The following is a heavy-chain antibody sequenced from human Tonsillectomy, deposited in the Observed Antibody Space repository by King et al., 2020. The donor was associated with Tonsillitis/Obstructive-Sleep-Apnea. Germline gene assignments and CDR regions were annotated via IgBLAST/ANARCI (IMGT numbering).Heavy chain of an antibody. J-gene: IGHJ5*02. CDR1: GGSISSYY. CDR3: ARATQGTAVPTNWFDP. V-gene: IGHV4-59*01. Sequence: VQLQESGPGLVKPSETLSLTCTVSGGSISSYYWSWIRQPPGKGLEWIGYIYYSGSTNYNPSLKSRVTISVDTSKNQFSLKLSSVTAADTAVYYCARATQGTAVPTNWFDPWGQGTLVTVSS. D-gene: IGHD6-13*01. CDR2: IYYSGST.